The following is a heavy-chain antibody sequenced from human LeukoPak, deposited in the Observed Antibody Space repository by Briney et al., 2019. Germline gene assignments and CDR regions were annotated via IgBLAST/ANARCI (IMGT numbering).Heavy chain of an antibody. Sequence: PGGSLRLSCAASGFTFTNYGMTWVRQAPGKGLEWVSGVTTSGYNTYYADSVKGRFTISRDNTKSTLFLQMNSLRAEDTSVYYCARDRGADVFDFWGQGTLVTVSS. CDR2: VTTSGYNT. J-gene: IGHJ4*02. D-gene: IGHD3-16*01. V-gene: IGHV3-23*01. CDR1: GFTFTNYG. CDR3: ARDRGADVFDF.